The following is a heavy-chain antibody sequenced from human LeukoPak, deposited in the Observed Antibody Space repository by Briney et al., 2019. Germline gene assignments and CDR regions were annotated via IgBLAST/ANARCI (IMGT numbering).Heavy chain of an antibody. Sequence: PSETLSLTCAVSGVSISSSSHYWGWIRQAPGKRLERIGTIYYSGSSYYNPSLKSRVTMSVDTSKNQFSLRLSSVTAADTAVYYCARLPAITTYYYYYMDVWGQGTRVTVSS. CDR3: ARLPAITTYYYYYMDV. V-gene: IGHV4-39*01. CDR1: GVSISSSSHY. CDR2: IYYSGSS. J-gene: IGHJ6*03. D-gene: IGHD5-12*01.